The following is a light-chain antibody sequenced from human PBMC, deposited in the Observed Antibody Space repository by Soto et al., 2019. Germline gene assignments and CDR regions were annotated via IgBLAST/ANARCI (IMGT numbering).Light chain of an antibody. CDR3: QQYDSSWT. CDR1: QSVPSNF. Sequence: EIVLTQSPGTLSLSPGERATLSCRASQSVPSNFLAWYQQKPGQAPILVIYGVSRRATGIPDRFSGSGSGTAFTLTISRLEPEDFAVYYCQQYDSSWTFGQGTKVEIK. V-gene: IGKV3-20*01. J-gene: IGKJ1*01. CDR2: GVS.